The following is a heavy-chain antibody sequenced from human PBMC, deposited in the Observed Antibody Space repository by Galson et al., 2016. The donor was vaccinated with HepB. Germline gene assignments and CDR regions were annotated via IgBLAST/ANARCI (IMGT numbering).Heavy chain of an antibody. Sequence: LSLTCTVSGGSISSAYWSWIRQPPGKGLEWIGYIYYSGSTNYNPSLKSRVTISVDTSKNQFSLKLTSVTAADTAVYYCARGDPRTGTPPSDYWGQGALVTVSS. CDR2: IYYSGST. CDR1: GGSISSAY. J-gene: IGHJ4*02. D-gene: IGHD1-7*01. V-gene: IGHV4-59*01. CDR3: ARGDPRTGTPPSDY.